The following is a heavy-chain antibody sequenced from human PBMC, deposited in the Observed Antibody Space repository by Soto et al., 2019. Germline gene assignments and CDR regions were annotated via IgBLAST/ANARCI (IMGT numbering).Heavy chain of an antibody. Sequence: GESLKISCTTSEFTFGDYTMSWFRQAPGKGLEWVGFIRNKTYGGTTEYAASVKGRFTISRDDSKNIAYLQLNSLKTEDTAVYYCTRAVAGTFSPYYFDCWGQGALVTVSS. V-gene: IGHV3-49*03. D-gene: IGHD6-19*01. CDR3: TRAVAGTFSPYYFDC. CDR2: IRNKTYGGTT. J-gene: IGHJ4*02. CDR1: EFTFGDYT.